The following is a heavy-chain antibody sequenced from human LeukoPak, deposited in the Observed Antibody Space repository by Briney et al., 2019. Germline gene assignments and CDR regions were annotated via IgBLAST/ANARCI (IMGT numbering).Heavy chain of an antibody. Sequence: SETLSLTCAVSGYSISSGYCWGWIRQPPGKGLEWIGIIYHSGSTYYNPSLKSRVTISVDTSKNQFSLRVTSVTAADTAVYYCARHFVRSGSYWADYWGQGTLVTVSS. CDR1: GYSISSGYC. J-gene: IGHJ4*02. D-gene: IGHD1-26*01. CDR2: IYHSGST. V-gene: IGHV4-38-2*01. CDR3: ARHFVRSGSYWADY.